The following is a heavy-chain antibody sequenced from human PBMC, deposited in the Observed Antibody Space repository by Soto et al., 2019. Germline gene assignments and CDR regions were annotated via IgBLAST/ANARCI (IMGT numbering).Heavy chain of an antibody. CDR2: ISYDGSNK. CDR1: GFTFSSYG. J-gene: IGHJ4*02. Sequence: QVQLVESGGGVVQPGRSLRLSCAASGFTFSSYGMHWVRQAPGKGLEWVAVISYDGSNKYYADSVKGRFTISRDNSKNPLCMEMNSLVSEDKAVDSWARGGTARTDFDYSGLGILVTVAS. D-gene: IGHD5-18*01. CDR3: ARGGTARTDFDY. V-gene: IGHV3-30*03.